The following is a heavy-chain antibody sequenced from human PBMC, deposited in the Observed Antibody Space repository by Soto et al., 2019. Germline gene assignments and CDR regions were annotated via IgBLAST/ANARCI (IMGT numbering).Heavy chain of an antibody. J-gene: IGHJ4*02. CDR1: GFTLSSYW. V-gene: IGHV3-74*01. D-gene: IGHD3-22*01. CDR2: INSDGSST. CDR3: ARDHRPSYSYDTSGYYSDY. Sequence: GGSLRLSCAASGFTLSSYWMHWVRQAPGKGLVWVSHINSDGSSTTYADSVKGRFTISRDNAKNTLYLQMNSLRAEDTAVYYCARDHRPSYSYDTSGYYSDYWGQGTLVTVSS.